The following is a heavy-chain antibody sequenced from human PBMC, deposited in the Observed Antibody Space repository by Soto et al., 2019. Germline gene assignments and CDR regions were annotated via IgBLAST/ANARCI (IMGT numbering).Heavy chain of an antibody. Sequence: QVQLVQSGAEVKKPGASVKVSCKASGYTFTSYDINWVRQATGQGLEWMGWMNPNSGNTGYAQKFQGRVTMTRNTSISTAYRELSSMRSEDTAVYYCASVYDGAGSFYMDVWGHGTTVTVSS. CDR3: ASVYDGAGSFYMDV. J-gene: IGHJ6*02. D-gene: IGHD3-10*01. CDR2: MNPNSGNT. CDR1: GYTFTSYD. V-gene: IGHV1-8*01.